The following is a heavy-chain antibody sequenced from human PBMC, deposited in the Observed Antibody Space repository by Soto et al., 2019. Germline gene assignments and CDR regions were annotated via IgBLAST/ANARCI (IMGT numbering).Heavy chain of an antibody. CDR2: VYYTGTT. V-gene: IGHV4-61*08. CDR1: GGSISRGGSY. J-gene: IGHJ4*02. Sequence: SETLSLTCSVSGGSISRGGSYWSWIRQRPGKGLEWIGYVYYTGTTTYNPSLKSRVTISVDTSQNQFSLRLSSVTAADTAVYHCARRSTSGWEVLDYWGQGTLVTVSS. CDR3: ARRSTSGWEVLDY. D-gene: IGHD6-19*01.